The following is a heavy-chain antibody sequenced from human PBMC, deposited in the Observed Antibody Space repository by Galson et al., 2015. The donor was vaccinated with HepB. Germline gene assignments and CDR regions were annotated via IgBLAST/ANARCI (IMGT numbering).Heavy chain of an antibody. J-gene: IGHJ5*02. CDR1: GYTFTSYA. CDR2: INTNTGNP. Sequence: SVKVSCKASGYTFTSYAMNWVRQAPGQGLEWMGWINTNTGNPTYAQGFTGRFVFSLDTSVSTAYLQISSLKAEDTAVYYCARGGDYYDSSGYYHANWFDPWGQGTLVTVSS. V-gene: IGHV7-4-1*02. CDR3: ARGGDYYDSSGYYHANWFDP. D-gene: IGHD3-22*01.